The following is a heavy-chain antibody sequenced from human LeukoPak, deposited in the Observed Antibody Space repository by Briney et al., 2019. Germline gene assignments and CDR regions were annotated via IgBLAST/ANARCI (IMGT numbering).Heavy chain of an antibody. CDR1: GGSISSYY. J-gene: IGHJ4*02. Sequence: PSETLSLTCTVSGGSISSYYWSWIRQPPGKGLEWIGYIFYSGSTNCNPSLKSRVTISVDTSKNQFSLKLSSVTAADTAVYYCARVQEWELTFDYWGQGTLVTVSS. D-gene: IGHD1-26*01. CDR3: ARVQEWELTFDY. CDR2: IFYSGST. V-gene: IGHV4-59*08.